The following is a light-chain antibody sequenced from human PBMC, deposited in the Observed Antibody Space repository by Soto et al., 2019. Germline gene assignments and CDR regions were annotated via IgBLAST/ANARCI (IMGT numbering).Light chain of an antibody. CDR2: GAS. CDR1: QSVSGN. J-gene: IGKJ5*01. Sequence: EIVMTQSPATLSVSPGERATLSCRASQSVSGNLAWYQHKPGQAPRLLISGASTRATGIPARFSGSGSGTEFTLTISSLEPEDLAVYYCQQYGSSPSITFGQGTRLEIK. CDR3: QQYGSSPSIT. V-gene: IGKV3-15*01.